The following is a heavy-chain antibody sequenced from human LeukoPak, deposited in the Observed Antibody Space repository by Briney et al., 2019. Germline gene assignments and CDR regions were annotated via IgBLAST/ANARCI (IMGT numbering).Heavy chain of an antibody. CDR1: GGSISPYY. J-gene: IGHJ5*02. Sequence: SETLSLTCVVSGGSISPYYWSWIRQPPGKGLEWIGYIYYSGSTNYNPSLKSRVTISVDTSKNQFSLKLSSVTAADTAVYYCVHVLAGGFDPWGQGTLVTVSS. D-gene: IGHD2-8*02. CDR2: IYYSGST. CDR3: VHVLAGGFDP. V-gene: IGHV4-59*12.